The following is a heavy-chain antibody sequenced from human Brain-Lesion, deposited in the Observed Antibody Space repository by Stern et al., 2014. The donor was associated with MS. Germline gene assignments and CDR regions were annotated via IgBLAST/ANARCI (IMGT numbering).Heavy chain of an antibody. V-gene: IGHV1-24*01. CDR1: GYTLTELS. CDR2: FDPEDCET. Sequence: QVQLLQSGAEVKKPGASVKVSCKVSGYTLTELSIHWVRQAPRKGLERMGGFDPEDCETIYAQKFQGRVTMTEDTSTDTAYMELSSLRSEDTAVYYCATLSPGAGGNYYRHFDYWGQGTLVTVSS. CDR3: ATLSPGAGGNYYRHFDY. D-gene: IGHD1-26*01. J-gene: IGHJ4*02.